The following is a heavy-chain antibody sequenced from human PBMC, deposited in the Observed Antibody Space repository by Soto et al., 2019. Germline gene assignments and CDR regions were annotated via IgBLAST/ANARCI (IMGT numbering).Heavy chain of an antibody. CDR2: INPTSRYV. Sequence: EVQLLESGGGLVNPGGSLRLSCATSGFTFSSYSMDWVRQAPGKGLEWVASINPTSRYVFYADSVRGRFTISRDYAENSLHPQMNRLRGEDTAVYYWARQRTLVNGDGFDFWGRGTFVTVSS. J-gene: IGHJ3*01. CDR1: GFTFSSYS. D-gene: IGHD2-21*01. CDR3: ARQRTLVNGDGFDF. V-gene: IGHV3-21*04.